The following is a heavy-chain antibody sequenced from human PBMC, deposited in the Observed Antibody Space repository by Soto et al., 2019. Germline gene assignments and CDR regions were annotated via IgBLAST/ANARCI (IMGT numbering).Heavy chain of an antibody. V-gene: IGHV3-30-3*01. J-gene: IGHJ4*02. CDR2: ISYDGNTQ. CDR3: AKETNAYEINF. D-gene: IGHD3-9*01. Sequence: QVQLVESGGGVVQPGGSLRLSCAASGFIFSGYAMHWVRQAPGKGLEWVAVISYDGNTQYYADSVKSRFTVSRDNSKNILYVEMNNLRDEDTAMYYWAKETNAYEINFWGQGTLVTVSP. CDR1: GFIFSGYA.